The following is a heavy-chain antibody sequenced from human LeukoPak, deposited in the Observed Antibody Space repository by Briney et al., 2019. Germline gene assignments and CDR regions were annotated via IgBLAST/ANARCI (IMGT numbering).Heavy chain of an antibody. Sequence: GGSLTLSCAASGCTFSNHWMHGGRHATGKGLVWVSRINSDGGSTSYADSVKGRFTISRDNAKNTLYLQMNSLRAEDTAVYYCARDHGSGSFDYWGQGTLVTVSS. D-gene: IGHD6-19*01. CDR3: ARDHGSGSFDY. CDR2: INSDGGST. CDR1: GCTFSNHW. V-gene: IGHV3-74*01. J-gene: IGHJ4*02.